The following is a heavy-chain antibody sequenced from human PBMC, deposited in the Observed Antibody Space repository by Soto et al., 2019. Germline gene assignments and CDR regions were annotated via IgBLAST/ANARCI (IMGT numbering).Heavy chain of an antibody. V-gene: IGHV3-23*01. CDR3: AKDPAGSAYYDFWSGYYREYYFDY. J-gene: IGHJ4*02. CDR2: ISGSGGST. D-gene: IGHD3-3*01. CDR1: GFTFSSYA. Sequence: GGSLRLSCAASGFTFSSYAMSWVRQAPGKGLEWVSAISGSGGSTYYADSVKGRFTISRDNSKNTLYLQMNSLRAEDTVVYYCAKDPAGSAYYDFWSGYYREYYFDYWGQGTLVTVSS.